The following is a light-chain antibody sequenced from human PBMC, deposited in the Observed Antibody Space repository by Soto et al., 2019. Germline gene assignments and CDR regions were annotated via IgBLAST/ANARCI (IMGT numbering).Light chain of an antibody. Sequence: EIVLTQSPGTLSLSPGERATLSCRASQSVSSSYLAWYQQKPGQAPRLLIYGASSRATGIPDRFSGSGSGTDSTLTISRLEPEDFAVYYCQQYGSPHFTFGPGTKVDIK. CDR2: GAS. V-gene: IGKV3-20*01. CDR1: QSVSSSY. J-gene: IGKJ3*01. CDR3: QQYGSPHFT.